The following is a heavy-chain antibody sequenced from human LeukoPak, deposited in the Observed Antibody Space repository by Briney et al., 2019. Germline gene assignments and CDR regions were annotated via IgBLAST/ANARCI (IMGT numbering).Heavy chain of an antibody. Sequence: PGGSLTLSCAASGFTFSGSAMHWVRHASGKGRVWVGRMRTQANSNATTYAASVKGRFTITRDDSKNTAYLQMNSLKTEDTAVYYCTSRLLYPSIDIWGQGTMVTVSS. CDR2: MRTQANSNAT. J-gene: IGHJ3*02. CDR3: TSRLLYPSIDI. V-gene: IGHV3-73*01. D-gene: IGHD1-26*01. CDR1: GFTFSGSA.